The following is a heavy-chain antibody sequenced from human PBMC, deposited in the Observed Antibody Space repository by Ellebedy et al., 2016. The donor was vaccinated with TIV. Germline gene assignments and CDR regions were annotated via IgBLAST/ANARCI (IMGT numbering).Heavy chain of an antibody. CDR2: IYPGDSDT. D-gene: IGHD6-19*01. J-gene: IGHJ1*01. CDR1: GYSFTGYW. Sequence: GESLKISXKGSGYSFTGYWIGWVRQMPGKGLEWMGIIYPGDSDTRYGPSFQGQVTISADKSISTAYLQWSSLKASDTAMYYCARLHSSGWYIGYFQHWGQGTLVTVSS. V-gene: IGHV5-51*01. CDR3: ARLHSSGWYIGYFQH.